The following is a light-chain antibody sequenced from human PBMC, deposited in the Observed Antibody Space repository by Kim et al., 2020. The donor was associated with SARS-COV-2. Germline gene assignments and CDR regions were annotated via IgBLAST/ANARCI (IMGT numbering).Light chain of an antibody. CDR3: QSYDSNIQGV. CDR1: SGSITSND. CDR2: EDD. V-gene: IGLV6-57*01. J-gene: IGLJ3*02. Sequence: KTVNIYCTRSSGSITSNDVPLHQQRPGSSPTTLIFEDDQRPSGVPDRFSASIDSSSNSASLTSSVLKTEEDGDYYCQSYDSNIQGVFGGGTQLTVL.